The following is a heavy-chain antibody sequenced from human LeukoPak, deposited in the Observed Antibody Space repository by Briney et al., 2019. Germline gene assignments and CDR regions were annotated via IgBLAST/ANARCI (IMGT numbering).Heavy chain of an antibody. Sequence: ASVNVSCKASGYTFTSYVLNWVRQAPGQGLEWMGWISAYYGDTNYAQKLQGRVTMTTDTYTRTAYMELRSLRSDDTAVYYCARDGGEVYNYDSSAQHGFDYWGQGTLFTVSS. CDR3: ARDGGEVYNYDSSAQHGFDY. J-gene: IGHJ4*02. CDR1: GYTFTSYV. D-gene: IGHD3-22*01. V-gene: IGHV1-18*01. CDR2: ISAYYGDT.